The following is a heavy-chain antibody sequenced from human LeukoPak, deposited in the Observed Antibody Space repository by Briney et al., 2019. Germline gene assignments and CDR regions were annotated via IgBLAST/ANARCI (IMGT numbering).Heavy chain of an antibody. D-gene: IGHD2-2*02. CDR2: INPSGGST. CDR1: GYTFTSYY. J-gene: IGHJ6*03. V-gene: IGHV1-46*01. Sequence: ASVKVSCKASGYTFTSYYMHWVRQAPGEGLEWMGIINPSGGSTSYAEKFQGRVTMTRDMSTSTVYMELSSLRSEDTAVYYCARVAAEVVGVPGAIGFGWLRRDYYYMDVWGKGTTVTVSS. CDR3: ARVAAEVVGVPGAIGFGWLRRDYYYMDV.